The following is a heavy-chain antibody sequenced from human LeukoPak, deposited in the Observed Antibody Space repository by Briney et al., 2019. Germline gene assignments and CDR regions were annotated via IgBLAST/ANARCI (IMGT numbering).Heavy chain of an antibody. V-gene: IGHV3-21*01. J-gene: IGHJ4*02. D-gene: IGHD1-14*01. CDR3: ARGYGY. CDR2: ISSSSSYI. Sequence: GGSLRLSCAASGFTFSSYSMNWVRQAPGEGLEWVSSISSSSSYIYYADSVKGRFTISRDNAKNSLYLQMNSLRAEDTAVYYCARGYGYWGQGTLVTVPS. CDR1: GFTFSSYS.